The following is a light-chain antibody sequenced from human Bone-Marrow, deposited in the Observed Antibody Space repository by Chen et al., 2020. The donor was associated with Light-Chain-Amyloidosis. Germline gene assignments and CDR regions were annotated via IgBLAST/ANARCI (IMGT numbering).Light chain of an antibody. V-gene: IGLV2-14*03. CDR1: SNDVGGYNY. CDR3: SSYTSSRTLI. J-gene: IGLJ2*01. Sequence: QSALTQPASVSGSPGQSRTCACTVTSNDVGGYNYVSWYQHYPGRAPTLIIFDVNRRPSGISNRFSGSKSGNTASLTISGLQAEDETDYYCSSYTSSRTLIFGGGTKLTVL. CDR2: DVN.